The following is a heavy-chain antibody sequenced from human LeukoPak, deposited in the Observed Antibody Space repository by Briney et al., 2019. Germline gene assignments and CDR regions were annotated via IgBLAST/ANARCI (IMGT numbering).Heavy chain of an antibody. J-gene: IGHJ4*02. CDR1: GFTVSTNS. CDR3: ARRAGAYSHPYDY. D-gene: IGHD4/OR15-4a*01. V-gene: IGHV3-53*01. CDR2: IYSGTI. Sequence: GGSLRLSCTVSGFTVSTNSMSWVRQAPGKGLEWVSFIYSGTIHYSDSVKGRFTIYRDNYKNTLYLQMKSLRAADTAVYYCARRAGAYSHPYDYWGQGTLVTVSS.